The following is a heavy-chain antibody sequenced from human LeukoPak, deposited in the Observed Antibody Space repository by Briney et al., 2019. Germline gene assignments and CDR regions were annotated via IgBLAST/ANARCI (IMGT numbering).Heavy chain of an antibody. CDR3: ARGSTYYYDSSGYDHLDY. Sequence: SETLSLTCTVSGGSISSYYWSWIRQPPGKGLEWIGYIYYSGSTNYNPSLKSRVTISVDTSKNQFSLKLSSVTAADTAVYYCARGSTYYYDSSGYDHLDYWGQGTLVTVSS. CDR1: GGSISSYY. CDR2: IYYSGST. J-gene: IGHJ4*02. V-gene: IGHV4-59*01. D-gene: IGHD3-22*01.